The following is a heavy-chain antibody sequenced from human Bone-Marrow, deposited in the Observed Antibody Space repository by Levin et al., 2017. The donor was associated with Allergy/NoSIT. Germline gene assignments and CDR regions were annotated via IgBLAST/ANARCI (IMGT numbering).Heavy chain of an antibody. CDR3: ARDLSSGWRGLNY. J-gene: IGHJ4*02. CDR1: GFTFSSYS. Sequence: GGSLRLSCAASGFTFSSYSMNWVRQAPGKGLEWVSSISSSSSYIYYADSVKGRFTISRDNAKNSLYLQMNSLRAEDTAVYYCARDLSSGWRGLNYWGQGTLVTVSS. CDR2: ISSSSSYI. D-gene: IGHD6-19*01. V-gene: IGHV3-21*01.